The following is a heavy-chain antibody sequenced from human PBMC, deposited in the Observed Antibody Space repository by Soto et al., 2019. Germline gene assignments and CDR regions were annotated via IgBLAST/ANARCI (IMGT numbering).Heavy chain of an antibody. D-gene: IGHD6-19*01. Sequence: GASVKVSCKASGYTFTSYGISWVRQAPGQGLEWMGWISAYNGNTNYAQKLQGRVTMTTDTSTSTAYMELRSLRSDDTAVYYCASRHGWYDYYYYGMDVWGQGTTVTVSS. V-gene: IGHV1-18*04. CDR3: ASRHGWYDYYYYGMDV. J-gene: IGHJ6*02. CDR1: GYTFTSYG. CDR2: ISAYNGNT.